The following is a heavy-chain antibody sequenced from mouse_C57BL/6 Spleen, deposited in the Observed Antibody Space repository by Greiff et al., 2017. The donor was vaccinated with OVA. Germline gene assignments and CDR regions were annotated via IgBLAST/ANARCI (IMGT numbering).Heavy chain of an antibody. CDR1: GFSLTSYA. CDR3: ARNERANWYFDV. V-gene: IGHV2-9-1*01. D-gene: IGHD3-1*01. CDR2: IWTGGGT. Sequence: VHLVESGPGLVAPSQSLSLTCTVSGFSLTSYAITWVRQPPGKGLEWLGVIWTGGGTNYNSALKSRLSISKDNSKSQVFLKMNSLQTDDTAKDYCARNERANWYFDVWGTGTTVTVSS. J-gene: IGHJ1*03.